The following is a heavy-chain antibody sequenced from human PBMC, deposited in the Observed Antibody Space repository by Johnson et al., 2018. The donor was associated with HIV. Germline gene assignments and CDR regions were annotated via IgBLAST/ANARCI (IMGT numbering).Heavy chain of an antibody. J-gene: IGHJ3*02. CDR3: ARGRYAFDI. CDR2: TTPSGGGT. Sequence: VQLVESGGGVVRPGGSLRLSCAASGFTFYNYAMSWVRQTPGKGLEWVSATTPSGGGTYYADSVQGRFTISRDNSKNTLFLQMNSLRAEDTAVYYCARGRYAFDIWGQGTMVTVSS. V-gene: IGHV3-23*04. CDR1: GFTFYNYA.